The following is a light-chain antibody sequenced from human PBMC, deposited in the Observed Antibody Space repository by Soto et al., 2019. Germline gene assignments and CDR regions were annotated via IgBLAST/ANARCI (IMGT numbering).Light chain of an antibody. CDR3: QQYDNWPPWT. V-gene: IGKV3-15*01. CDR2: GAS. J-gene: IGKJ1*01. CDR1: QSVNSN. Sequence: EIVMTQSPATLSVSPGERATLSCTASQSVNSNMAWYQQKPGQVPRLLIYGASTRATGIPARFSGSGSGTEFTLTITNLQPEDFAVYHCQQYDNWPPWTFGQGTKVEIK.